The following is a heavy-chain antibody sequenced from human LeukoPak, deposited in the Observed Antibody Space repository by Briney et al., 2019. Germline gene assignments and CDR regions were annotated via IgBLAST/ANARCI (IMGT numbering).Heavy chain of an antibody. J-gene: IGHJ6*03. CDR1: GYSFTSYW. Sequence: GESLKISCKGSGYSFTSYWIGWVRQMPGKGLEWMGIIYPGDSDTRYSPSFQGQVTISADKSISTAYLQWSSLKASDTAMYYCARAQTQLRYFDWLSTPYYMDVWGKGTTVTVSS. D-gene: IGHD3-9*01. V-gene: IGHV5-51*01. CDR3: ARAQTQLRYFDWLSTPYYMDV. CDR2: IYPGDSDT.